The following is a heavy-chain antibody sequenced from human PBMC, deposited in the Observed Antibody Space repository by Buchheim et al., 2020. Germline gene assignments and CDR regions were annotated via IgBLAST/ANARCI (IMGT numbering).Heavy chain of an antibody. Sequence: QVQLVQSGAEVKKPGASVKVSCKASGYTFTSYDINWVRQATGQGLEWMGWMNPNGGNTGYAQKFQGRVTMTRNPSISTAYMELSSLRSEDTAVYYCARSIWFRELLYRRYYGMDVWGQGTT. CDR3: ARSIWFRELLYRRYYGMDV. CDR1: GYTFTSYD. CDR2: MNPNGGNT. J-gene: IGHJ6*02. V-gene: IGHV1-8*01. D-gene: IGHD3-10*01.